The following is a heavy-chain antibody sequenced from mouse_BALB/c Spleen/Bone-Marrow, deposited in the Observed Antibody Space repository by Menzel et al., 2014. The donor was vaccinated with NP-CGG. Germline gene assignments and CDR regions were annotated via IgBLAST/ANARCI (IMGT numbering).Heavy chain of an antibody. CDR1: GYAFTNYN. CDR3: ARLGTTAVPDY. D-gene: IGHD1-1*01. CDR2: NDPYSGGT. Sequence: VQLQQSGPELAKPGASVKVSCKASGYAFTNYNMYWVKQSHGKSLEWIGYNDPYSGGTNYNQKFKGKATLTVDKSSSTAYMHLNSLTSEDSAVYYCARLGTTAVPDYWGQGTTLTVSS. J-gene: IGHJ2*01. V-gene: IGHV1S135*01.